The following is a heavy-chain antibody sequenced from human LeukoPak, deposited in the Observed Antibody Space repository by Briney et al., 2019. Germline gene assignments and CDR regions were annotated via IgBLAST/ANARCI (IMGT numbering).Heavy chain of an antibody. CDR1: GFTFSTYY. D-gene: IGHD3-3*01. CDR2: TKPDGSVK. J-gene: IGHJ5*02. Sequence: GGSLRLSCAASGFTFSTYYMTWVRQAPGKGLEWVANTKPDGSVKDYGDSVKGRFTVSRDNTQNSLFLQMDSLRVDDTAVYYCASATVQLGSRYYNVFDPWGQGTLVTVSS. V-gene: IGHV3-7*03. CDR3: ASATVQLGSRYYNVFDP.